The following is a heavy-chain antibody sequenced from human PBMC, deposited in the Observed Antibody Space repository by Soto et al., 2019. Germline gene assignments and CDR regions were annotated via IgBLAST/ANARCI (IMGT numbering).Heavy chain of an antibody. CDR3: ARDRTYYDIWTVLKAFEI. CDR2: ISAYNGNT. J-gene: IGHJ3*02. V-gene: IGHV1-18*01. D-gene: IGHD3-9*01. CDR1: GYTFTSYG. Sequence: AQVKASCKASGYTFTSYGISWVRQAPGQGLEWMGWISAYNGNTNYAQKLQGRVTMTTDTSTSTAYMELRSLRSDDTAVYYCARDRTYYDIWTVLKAFEILGQGTMVTVSS.